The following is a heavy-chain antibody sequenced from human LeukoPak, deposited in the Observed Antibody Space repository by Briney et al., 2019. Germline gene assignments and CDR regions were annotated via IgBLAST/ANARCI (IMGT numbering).Heavy chain of an antibody. V-gene: IGHV1-2*02. J-gene: IGHJ4*02. CDR1: GYSFTGYY. CDR2: INPNSGGT. CDR3: ARDTNYYDSSGYYDYFDY. Sequence: GASVKVSCKASGYSFTGYYMHWVRQAPGQGLEWMGWINPNSGGTNYAQKFQGRVTMTRDTSISTAYMELSRLRSDDTAVYYCARDTNYYDSSGYYDYFDYWGQGTLVTVSS. D-gene: IGHD3-22*01.